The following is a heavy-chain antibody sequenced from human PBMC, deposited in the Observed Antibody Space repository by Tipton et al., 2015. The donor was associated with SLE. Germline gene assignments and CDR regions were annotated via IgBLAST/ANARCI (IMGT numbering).Heavy chain of an antibody. CDR3: ASDVMDAFDI. CDR1: DGSISSYY. CDR2: IYYSGST. D-gene: IGHD3-16*01. J-gene: IGHJ3*02. V-gene: IGHV4-59*01. Sequence: LRLSCTVSDGSISSYYWSWIRQPPGKRLEWIGYIYYSGSTNYNPSLKSRVTISVDTSKNQFSLKLSSVTAADTAVYYCASDVMDAFDIWGQGTMVTVSS.